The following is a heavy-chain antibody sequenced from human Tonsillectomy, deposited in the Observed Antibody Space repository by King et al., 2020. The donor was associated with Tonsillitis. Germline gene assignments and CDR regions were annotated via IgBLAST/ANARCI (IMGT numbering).Heavy chain of an antibody. CDR1: GFTFSDYY. CDR2: ISSSGTYT. CDR3: ARSFWSSYYPFYYAMDV. V-gene: IGHV3-11*06. J-gene: IGHJ6*02. D-gene: IGHD3-3*01. Sequence: VQLVESGGGLVKPGGSLRLSCAASGFTFSDYYMSWIRQAPGKGLEWVSYISSSGTYTNYADSVKGRFTISRDNAKNSLYLQMNSLRAEDTAVYYCARSFWSSYYPFYYAMDVWGQGTTVTVSS.